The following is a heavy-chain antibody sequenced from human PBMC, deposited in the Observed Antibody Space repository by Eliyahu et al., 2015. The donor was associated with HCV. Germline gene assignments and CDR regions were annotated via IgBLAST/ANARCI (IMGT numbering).Heavy chain of an antibody. CDR3: ATPGYCSGTSCYRLDY. V-gene: IGHV1-46*01. CDR1: GYTFTNYY. J-gene: IGHJ4*02. CDR2: INPSGGST. Sequence: QVQVVQSGAEVKKPGASVKVSCKASGYTFTNYYMHWVRQAPGQGLEWMGIINPSGGSTSYAEKFQGRVTMTRDTSTSTVYMDLSSLRSEDTAVYYCATPGYCSGTSCYRLDYWGQGTLVTVSS. D-gene: IGHD2-2*02.